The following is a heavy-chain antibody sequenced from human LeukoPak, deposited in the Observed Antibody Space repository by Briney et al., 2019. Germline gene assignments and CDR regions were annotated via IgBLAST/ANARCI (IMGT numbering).Heavy chain of an antibody. CDR1: GYTFTSYD. V-gene: IGHV1-8*01. D-gene: IGHD1-1*01. J-gene: IGHJ5*02. Sequence: ASVTVSCKASGYTFTSYDINWVRQATGQGLEWMGWMNPNSGNTGYAQKFQGRVTMTRNTSISTAYMELSSLRSEDTAVYYCARRRRMRNWFDPWGQGTLVTVSS. CDR2: MNPNSGNT. CDR3: ARRRRMRNWFDP.